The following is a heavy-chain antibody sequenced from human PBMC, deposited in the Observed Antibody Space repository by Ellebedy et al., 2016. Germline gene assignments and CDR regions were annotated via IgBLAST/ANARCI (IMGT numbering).Heavy chain of an antibody. J-gene: IGHJ5*02. V-gene: IGHV4-34*01. CDR1: GGSFSGYY. CDR3: ARGVVRGVTNWFDP. D-gene: IGHD3-10*01. CDR2: INHSGST. Sequence: SETLSLTCAVYGGSFSGYYWSWIRQPPGKGLEWIGEINHSGSTNYNPSLKSRVTISVDTSKNQFSLKLSSVTAADTAVYYCARGVVRGVTNWFDPWGQGTLVTVSS.